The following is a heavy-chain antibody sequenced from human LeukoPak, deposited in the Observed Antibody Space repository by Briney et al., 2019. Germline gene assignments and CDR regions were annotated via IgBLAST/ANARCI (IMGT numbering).Heavy chain of an antibody. D-gene: IGHD3-22*01. CDR2: IYYSGST. CDR1: GGSISSSSYY. V-gene: IGHV4-39*07. J-gene: IGHJ5*02. CDR3: ARTDLYYYDSSGYYVSWFDP. Sequence: PSETLSLTCTVSGGSISSSSYYWGWIRQPPGKGLEWIGSIYYSGSTYYNPSLKSRVTISVDTSKNQFSLKLSSVTAADTAVYYCARTDLYYYDSSGYYVSWFDPWGQGTLVTVSS.